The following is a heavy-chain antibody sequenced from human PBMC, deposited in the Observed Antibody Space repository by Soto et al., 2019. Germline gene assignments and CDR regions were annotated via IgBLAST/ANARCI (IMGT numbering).Heavy chain of an antibody. CDR3: ARHDWNGVDY. V-gene: IGHV4-39*01. CDR1: GGSISRNSYY. D-gene: IGHD1-1*01. Sequence: QMQLQESGPGLVKPSETLSLTCTVSGGSISRNSYYWGWIRQPPGKGLEWIGSIYYSGSTYYNPSLKSRVTISVAPSKNQFSLKLSSVAAADTAVYYCARHDWNGVDYWGQGTLVTVSS. J-gene: IGHJ4*02. CDR2: IYYSGST.